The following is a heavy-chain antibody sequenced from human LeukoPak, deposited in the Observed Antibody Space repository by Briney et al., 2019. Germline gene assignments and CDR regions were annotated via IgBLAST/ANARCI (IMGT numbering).Heavy chain of an antibody. CDR2: IYYTGST. Sequence: SETLSLTCTVSGASISGYYWTWIRQPPGKGLEWIGCIYYTGSTIYNPSLKSRVTISVDTSKKQFSLKLGSVTAVDTAVYYCARGGYTYGHDYWGQGTLVTVSS. CDR1: GASISGYY. D-gene: IGHD5-18*01. V-gene: IGHV4-59*01. J-gene: IGHJ4*02. CDR3: ARGGYTYGHDY.